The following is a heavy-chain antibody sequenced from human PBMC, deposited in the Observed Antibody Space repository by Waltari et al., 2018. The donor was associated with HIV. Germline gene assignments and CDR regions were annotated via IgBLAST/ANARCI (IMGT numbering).Heavy chain of an antibody. CDR1: GRSISNHY. CDR2: MYYNGNT. D-gene: IGHD2-15*01. CDR3: ARGPIMTPGNFYNGFDV. Sequence: QVQLQESGPGLVKPSATLSLTCSVSGRSISNHYLSWIRQPPGKPLELIGYMYYNGNTNYNSSLKNRVTMSVDTSKNQFSLKMSSVTAADTAMYYCARGPIMTPGNFYNGFDVWGRGTTVAVSS. J-gene: IGHJ6*02. V-gene: IGHV4-59*11.